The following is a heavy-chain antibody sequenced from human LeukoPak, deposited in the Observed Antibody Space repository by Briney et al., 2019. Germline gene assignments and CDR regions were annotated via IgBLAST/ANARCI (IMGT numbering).Heavy chain of an antibody. Sequence: PGGSLRLSCAASGFTFSSYGMHWVRQAPGKGLEWVAFIRYDGSNKYYADSVKGRFTISRDNSKNTLYLQMNSLRAEDTAVYYCAKDVISSWPPKMFDYWGQGTLVTVSS. V-gene: IGHV3-30*02. CDR2: IRYDGSNK. CDR3: AKDVISSWPPKMFDY. D-gene: IGHD6-13*01. J-gene: IGHJ4*02. CDR1: GFTFSSYG.